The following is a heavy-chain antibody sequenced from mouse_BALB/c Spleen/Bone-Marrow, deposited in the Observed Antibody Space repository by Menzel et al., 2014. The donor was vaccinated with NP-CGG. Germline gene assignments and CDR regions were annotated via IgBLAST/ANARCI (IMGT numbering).Heavy chain of an antibody. J-gene: IGHJ3*01. Sequence: VQLQQSGAELVKPGASVKLSCTASGFNIKDTNMHWVKQRPEQGLEWIGRIDPANGNTKYDPKFQGKATITADTSSNTAYLQLSSLTSEDTAVYYCARNGNYGAWFAYWGQGTLVTVSA. D-gene: IGHD2-1*01. CDR2: IDPANGNT. CDR1: GFNIKDTN. CDR3: ARNGNYGAWFAY. V-gene: IGHV14-3*02.